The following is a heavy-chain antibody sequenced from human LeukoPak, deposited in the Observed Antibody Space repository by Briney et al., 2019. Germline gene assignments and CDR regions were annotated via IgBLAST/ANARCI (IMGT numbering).Heavy chain of an antibody. CDR3: ARESGKFDY. V-gene: IGHV3-43*02. Sequence: GGSLRLSCAASGFTFSSYEMNWVRQAPGKGLEWVSLISGDGVSTFYADSVKGRFSISRDNSKNSLSLEMNSLRTEDTAMYYCARESGKFDYWGQGTLVAVSS. CDR2: ISGDGVST. J-gene: IGHJ4*02. CDR1: GFTFSSYE.